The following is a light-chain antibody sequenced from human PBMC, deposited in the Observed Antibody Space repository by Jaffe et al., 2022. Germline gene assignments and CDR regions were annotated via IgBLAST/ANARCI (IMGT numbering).Light chain of an antibody. CDR2: GAS. V-gene: IGKV3-20*01. Sequence: EIVLTQSPGTLSLSPGERATLSCRASQSVSSSYLAWYQQKPGQAPRLLIYGASSRATGIPDRFSGSGSGTDFTLTISRLEPEDFAVYYCQQYGSSPPVVSFGQGTKLEIK. J-gene: IGKJ2*01. CDR3: QQYGSSPPVVS. CDR1: QSVSSSY.